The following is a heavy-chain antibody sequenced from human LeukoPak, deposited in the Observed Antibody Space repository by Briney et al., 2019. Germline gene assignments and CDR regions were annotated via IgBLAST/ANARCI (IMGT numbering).Heavy chain of an antibody. CDR1: GGSIRSYY. CDR2: IYYSGST. J-gene: IGHJ4*02. V-gene: IGHV4-59*08. D-gene: IGHD6-6*01. CDR3: ARHSSLQGYYFDY. Sequence: PSETLSLTCTVSGGSIRSYYWSWIRQPPGQEPEWIGYIYYSGSTKYNPSLKSRVSISVDTSKNQFSLRLDSVTAADTAVYYCARHSSLQGYYFDYWGQGTLVTVSS.